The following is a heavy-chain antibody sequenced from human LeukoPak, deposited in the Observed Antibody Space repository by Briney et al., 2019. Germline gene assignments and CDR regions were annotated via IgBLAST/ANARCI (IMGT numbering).Heavy chain of an antibody. CDR3: ARHRLGRYDAFDI. Sequence: GESLKISCKGSGYSFTSYWIGWVRQMPGKGLGWMGIIYPGDSNTRYSPSFQGQVTISADKSISTAYLQWSSLKASDTAMYYCARHRLGRYDAFDIWGQGTMVTVSS. D-gene: IGHD7-27*01. CDR2: IYPGDSNT. J-gene: IGHJ3*02. CDR1: GYSFTSYW. V-gene: IGHV5-51*01.